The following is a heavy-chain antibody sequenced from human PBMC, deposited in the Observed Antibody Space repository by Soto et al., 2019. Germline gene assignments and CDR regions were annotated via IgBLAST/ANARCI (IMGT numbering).Heavy chain of an antibody. Sequence: ASVKVSCKASGGTFSSYAISWVRQAPGQGLEWMGGIIPIFGTANYAQKFQGRVTITADESTSTAYMELSSLRSEDTAVYYCARPLSGWELHRYGMDVWGQGTTVTVSS. V-gene: IGHV1-69*13. D-gene: IGHD2-15*01. J-gene: IGHJ6*02. CDR2: IIPIFGTA. CDR1: GGTFSSYA. CDR3: ARPLSGWELHRYGMDV.